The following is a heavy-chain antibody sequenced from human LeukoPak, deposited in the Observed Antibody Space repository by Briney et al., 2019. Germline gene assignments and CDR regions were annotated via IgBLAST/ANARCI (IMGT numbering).Heavy chain of an antibody. CDR2: ISGSGDST. J-gene: IGHJ6*04. CDR3: AKDRSSGYGDYYSGLDV. Sequence: GGSLRLSCAASGFTFSTYAMSWVRQAPGKGLEWVSTISGSGDSTYYADSVKGRFTISRDNSKNTLYLQMNSLRDEDTAVYHCAKDRSSGYGDYYSGLDVWRKATTVTVSS. CDR1: GFTFSTYA. V-gene: IGHV3-23*01. D-gene: IGHD5-12*01.